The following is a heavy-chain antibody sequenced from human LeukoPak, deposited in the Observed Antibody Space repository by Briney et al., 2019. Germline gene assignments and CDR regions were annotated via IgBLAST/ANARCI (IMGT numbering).Heavy chain of an antibody. CDR1: GGSISSYY. D-gene: IGHD6-19*01. CDR3: ARDSSGWSPFDY. V-gene: IGHV4-39*07. CDR2: IYYSGST. Sequence: SETLSLTCTVSGGSISSYYWGWIRQPPGKGLEWIGSIYYSGSTYYNPSLKSRVTISVDTSKNQFSLKLSSVTAADTAVYYCARDSSGWSPFDYWGQGTLVTVSS. J-gene: IGHJ4*02.